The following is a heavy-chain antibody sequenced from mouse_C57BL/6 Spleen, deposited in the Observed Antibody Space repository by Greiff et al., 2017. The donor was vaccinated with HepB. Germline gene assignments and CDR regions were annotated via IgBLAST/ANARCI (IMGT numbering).Heavy chain of an antibody. Sequence: QVQLQQSGAELVKPGASVKLSCKASGYTFTSYWMQWVKQRPGQGLEWIGEIDPSDSYTNYNQKFKGKATLTVDTSSSTAYMQLSSLTSEDSAVYYCARDYGSSYWYFDFWGTGTTVTVSS. CDR2: IDPSDSYT. CDR3: ARDYGSSYWYFDF. J-gene: IGHJ1*03. V-gene: IGHV1-50*01. D-gene: IGHD1-1*01. CDR1: GYTFTSYW.